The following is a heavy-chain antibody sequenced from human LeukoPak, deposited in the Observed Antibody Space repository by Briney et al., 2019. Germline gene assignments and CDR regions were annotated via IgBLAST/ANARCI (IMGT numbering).Heavy chain of an antibody. J-gene: IGHJ4*02. CDR2: ISSGSTYI. CDR3: AREFQQLPYY. CDR1: GFTCSSYS. Sequence: PGGSLRLSCAASGFTCSSYSMNWVRQAPGKELEWVSSISSGSTYIYYADSVKGRFTISRDDAKNSLYLQMNSLRAEDTAVYYCAREFQQLPYYWGQGTLVTVSS. V-gene: IGHV3-21*01. D-gene: IGHD6-13*01.